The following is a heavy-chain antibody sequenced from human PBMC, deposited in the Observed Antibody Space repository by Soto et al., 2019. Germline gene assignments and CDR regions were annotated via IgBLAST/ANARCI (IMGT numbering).Heavy chain of an antibody. D-gene: IGHD5-12*01. V-gene: IGHV3-30*03. CDR1: GFTFSSYG. J-gene: IGHJ3*02. CDR2: ISNDGSNK. Sequence: GGSLRLSCAASGFTFSSYGMHWVRQAPGKGLEWVAVISNDGSNKYYADSVKGRFTMSRDKSKNTLYLQMNSLRAEDTAVYYCARAIIVATISWEAFDIWGQGTMVTVSS. CDR3: ARAIIVATISWEAFDI.